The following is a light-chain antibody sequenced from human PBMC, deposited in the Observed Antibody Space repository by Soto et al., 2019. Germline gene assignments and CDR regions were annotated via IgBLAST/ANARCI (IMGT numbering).Light chain of an antibody. CDR1: SSDVGGYNY. Sequence: QSVLTQPASVSGSPGQSITISCTGTSSDVGGYNYVSWYQQHPGNAPKLMIFDVNSRPSGVSNRFSGSKSGNTASLTISGLQAEDEADYYCSSYTSSSALILFGGGTKAHRP. V-gene: IGLV2-14*03. J-gene: IGLJ2*01. CDR2: DVN. CDR3: SSYTSSSALIL.